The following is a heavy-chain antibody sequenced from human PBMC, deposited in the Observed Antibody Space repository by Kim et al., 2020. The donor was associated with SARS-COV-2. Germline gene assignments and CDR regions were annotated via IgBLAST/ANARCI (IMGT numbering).Heavy chain of an antibody. Sequence: GGSLRLSCAACGFAFSSYAMHWVCQAPGKGLEWVAVISYDGSKKFYSDSVTGRFSISRDNSNNTLSLQMNRLRSENTAVYYSAREDLVYSWNHFRRNGAFDIWGQGTTVTVSS. CDR3: AREDLVYSWNHFRRNGAFDI. J-gene: IGHJ3*02. CDR1: GFAFSSYA. D-gene: IGHD1-20*01. CDR2: ISYDGSKK. V-gene: IGHV3-30*04.